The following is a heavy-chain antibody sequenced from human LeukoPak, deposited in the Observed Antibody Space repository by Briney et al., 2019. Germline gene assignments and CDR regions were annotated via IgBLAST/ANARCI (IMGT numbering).Heavy chain of an antibody. J-gene: IGHJ4*02. CDR3: ARSGGLMHDY. CDR2: ISSSGNYI. CDR1: GLTFSSYR. D-gene: IGHD3-16*01. Sequence: GGSLRLSCAASGLTFSSYRMNWVRQAPGKGLEWVSSISSSGNYIYYADSVKGRFTISRDNAKNSLYLQMNSLRAEDTAVYYCARSGGLMHDYWGPGTLVTVSS. V-gene: IGHV3-21*01.